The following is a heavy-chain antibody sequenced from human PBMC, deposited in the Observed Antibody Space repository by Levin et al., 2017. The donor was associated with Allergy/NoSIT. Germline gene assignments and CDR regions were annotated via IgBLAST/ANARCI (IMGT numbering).Heavy chain of an antibody. Sequence: SETLSLTCAVYGGSFSDYYWSWIRQPPGKGLEWIGEINHSGSTNYNPSLKSRVTISVDTSKNQFSLKLSSVTAADTAVYYCALFHTTMVEAESISAAGTNDYWGQGTLVAVSS. CDR1: GGSFSDYY. CDR2: INHSGST. J-gene: IGHJ4*02. CDR3: ALFHTTMVEAESISAAGTNDY. V-gene: IGHV4-34*01. D-gene: IGHD6-13*01.